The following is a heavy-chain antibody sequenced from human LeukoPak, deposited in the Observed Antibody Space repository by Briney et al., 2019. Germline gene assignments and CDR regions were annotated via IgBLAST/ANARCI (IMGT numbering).Heavy chain of an antibody. CDR3: AFTYGMDV. CDR2: ISGSGGTT. Sequence: PGASLRLSCAASGFTFISYAMSWVPHAPRKRPEWVSAISGSGGTTYYADSVKGRFTISRDNSKNTLYLQMNSLRAEDTAVYYCAFTYGMDVWGQGTTVTVSS. CDR1: GFTFISYA. J-gene: IGHJ6*02. V-gene: IGHV3-23*01.